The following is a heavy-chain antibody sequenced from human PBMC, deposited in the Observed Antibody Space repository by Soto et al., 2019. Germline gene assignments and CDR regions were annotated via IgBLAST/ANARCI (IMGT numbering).Heavy chain of an antibody. D-gene: IGHD6-19*01. CDR3: AKEDTSSGSLDY. CDR2: INDSGDT. Sequence: GSLRLSCAASGFTFSTYGMTWVRQAPGKGLEWVSSINDSGDTYYGDSVKGRFTISRDNSKSTLYLQMNSLSAEDTAVYYCAKEDTSSGSLDYWGQGALVTVSS. V-gene: IGHV3-23*01. CDR1: GFTFSTYG. J-gene: IGHJ4*02.